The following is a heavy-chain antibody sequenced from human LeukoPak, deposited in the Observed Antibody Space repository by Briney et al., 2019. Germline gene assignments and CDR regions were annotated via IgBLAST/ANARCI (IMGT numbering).Heavy chain of an antibody. D-gene: IGHD6-13*01. CDR1: GFTLSSYA. CDR3: ANFPTAAAGTGDPSFDI. J-gene: IGHJ3*02. Sequence: QSGGSLRLSCVVSGFTLSSYAMSWVRQAPGKGLEWVAATSSSDSGKYHADSVKGRFTSSRDNAKNSGYLEMNSLGAEDTAVYYCANFPTAAAGTGDPSFDIWGQGTMVTVSS. CDR2: TSSSDSGK. V-gene: IGHV3-23*01.